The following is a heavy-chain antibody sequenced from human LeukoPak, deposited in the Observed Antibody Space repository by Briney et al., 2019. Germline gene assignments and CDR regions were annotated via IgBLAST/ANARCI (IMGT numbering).Heavy chain of an antibody. CDR1: GGSFSGYY. CDR3: ARAKSLRYSDWLFY. D-gene: IGHD3-9*01. CDR2: INHSGST. J-gene: IGHJ4*02. V-gene: IGHV4-34*01. Sequence: ASETLSLTCAVYGGSFSGYYWSWIRQPPGKGLEWIGEINHSGSTNYNPSLKSRVTISVDTSKNQFSLKLSSVTAADTAVYYCARAKSLRYSDWLFYWGQGTLVTVSS.